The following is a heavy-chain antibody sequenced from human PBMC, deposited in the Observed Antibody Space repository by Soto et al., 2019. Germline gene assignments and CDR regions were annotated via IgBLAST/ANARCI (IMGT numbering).Heavy chain of an antibody. V-gene: IGHV4-4*02. CDR1: GVSISNDVW. J-gene: IGHJ4*02. Sequence: LSLTCAVSGVSISNDVWWTWVRQPPGKGLEWIGEVYHTGSAAYSTSLKSRVTISVDKSKNQFSLKLNSVTAADTAAYYCEGREHSRGQFFTDYWGQGILVTVSS. CDR3: EGREHSRGQFFTDY. CDR2: VYHTGSA. D-gene: IGHD3-3*01.